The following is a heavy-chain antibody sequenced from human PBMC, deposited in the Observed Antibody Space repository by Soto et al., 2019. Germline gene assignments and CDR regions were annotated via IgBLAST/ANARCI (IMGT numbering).Heavy chain of an antibody. CDR3: ATGPVRGVGGDH. Sequence: QVQLVQSGADMKEPGSSVKVSCKASGGSFDNDGINWVRQAPGQGLEWMGRINTILGLPNYAHKFQGRVTITADKSTTTSYMDLSSLTVEDTAVYFCATGPVRGVGGDHWSLGTVVTVSP. CDR2: INTILGLP. V-gene: IGHV1-69*04. CDR1: GGSFDNDG. D-gene: IGHD1-26*01. J-gene: IGHJ4*02.